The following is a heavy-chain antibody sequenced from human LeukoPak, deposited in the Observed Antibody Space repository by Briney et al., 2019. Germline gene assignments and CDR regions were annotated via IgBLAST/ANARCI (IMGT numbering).Heavy chain of an antibody. J-gene: IGHJ4*02. Sequence: GGSLRLSCAASRFTFSNYGMHWVHQAPGKGLEWVAVISSDGSNKYYADSVKGRFTISRDNSKNTLYLQMNSLRAEDTAVYYCAKDRDYSNYVHYYFDYWGQGTLVTVPS. CDR2: ISSDGSNK. CDR3: AKDRDYSNYVHYYFDY. D-gene: IGHD4-11*01. V-gene: IGHV3-30*18. CDR1: RFTFSNYG.